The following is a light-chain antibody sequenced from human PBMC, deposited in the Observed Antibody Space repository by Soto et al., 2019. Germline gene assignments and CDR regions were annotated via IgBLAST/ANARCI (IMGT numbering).Light chain of an antibody. J-gene: IGKJ5*01. V-gene: IGKV3-11*01. CDR2: DAS. CDR3: QHRSNWPKIA. Sequence: EIVLTQSPATLSLSPGERATLSCRASQSVSNYLAWYQQKPGQAPRLLIYDASNRATGIPARFSGSGSGTDVTLTISSLEPEDFAVYYCQHRSNWPKIAFGQGTRLEIK. CDR1: QSVSNY.